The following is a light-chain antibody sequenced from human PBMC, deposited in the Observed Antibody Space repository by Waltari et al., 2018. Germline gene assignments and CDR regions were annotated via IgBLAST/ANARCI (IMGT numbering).Light chain of an antibody. J-gene: IGLJ1*01. V-gene: IGLV2-14*03. CDR3: SSYTSSYTYV. CDR1: SSDVGGYNY. CDR2: DVS. Sequence: QSALTQPASVSGSPGQSITISCTGTSSDVGGYNYVSWYQQTPGKAPKFMIYDVSNRPSGVSNRFSGSKSGNTASLTISGLQAEDEADYYCSSYTSSYTYVFGTGTKVTVL.